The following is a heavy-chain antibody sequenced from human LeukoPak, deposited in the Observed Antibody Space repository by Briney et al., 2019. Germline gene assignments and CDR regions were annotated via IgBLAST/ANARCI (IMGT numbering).Heavy chain of an antibody. J-gene: IGHJ4*02. CDR3: AKGSGGYDYVWGSYRYGYFDY. V-gene: IGHV3-23*01. CDR2: ISGSGGST. CDR1: GFTFSSYA. D-gene: IGHD3-16*02. Sequence: PGGSLRLSCAASGFTFSSYAMSWVRQAPGKGLEWVSAISGSGGSTYYADSVKGRFTISRDNSKNTLYLQMNSLRAEDTAVYYCAKGSGGYDYVWGSYRYGYFDYWGQGTLVTVSS.